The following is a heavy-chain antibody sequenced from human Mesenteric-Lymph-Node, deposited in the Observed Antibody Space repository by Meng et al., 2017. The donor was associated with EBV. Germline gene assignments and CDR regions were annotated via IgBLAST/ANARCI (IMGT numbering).Heavy chain of an antibody. J-gene: IGHJ4*02. CDR2: IYHFGSP. Sequence: QRQEAGAGLVKPSSPLLLTCAVSGGSVSSGGYSWSWIRQPPGKGLEWIGYIYHFGSPNYNPSLKSRVTISVDRSKNQFSLNLTSMTAADTAVYYCARRGIAEGFDFWGQGTLVTVSS. CDR3: ARRGIAEGFDF. V-gene: IGHV4-30-2*01. CDR1: GGSVSSGGYS.